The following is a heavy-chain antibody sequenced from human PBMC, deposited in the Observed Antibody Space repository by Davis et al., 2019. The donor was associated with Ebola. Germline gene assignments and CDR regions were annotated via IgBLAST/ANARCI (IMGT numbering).Heavy chain of an antibody. J-gene: IGHJ4*02. D-gene: IGHD1-26*01. CDR1: GGSISSSSYY. CDR3: ATSEWELLFLGFDY. CDR2: IYYSGST. Sequence: SETLSLTCTVSGGSISSSSYYWGWIRQPPGKGLEWIGSIYYSGSTYYNPSLKSRVTISVDTSKNQFSLKLSSVTAADTAVYYCATSEWELLFLGFDYWGQGTLVTVSS. V-gene: IGHV4-39*01.